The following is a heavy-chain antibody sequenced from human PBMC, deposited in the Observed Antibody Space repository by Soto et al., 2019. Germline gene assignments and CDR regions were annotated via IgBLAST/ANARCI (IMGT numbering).Heavy chain of an antibody. D-gene: IGHD1-26*01. CDR1: GGSISSYY. CDR3: ARGGPIVGDNYYYYGMDV. V-gene: IGHV4-59*01. Sequence: SETLSLTCTVSGGSISSYYWSWIRQPPGKGLEWIGYIYYSGSTNYNPSLKSRVTISVDTSKNQFSLKLSSVTAADTAVYYCARGGPIVGDNYYYYGMDVWGQGTTVTVSS. CDR2: IYYSGST. J-gene: IGHJ6*02.